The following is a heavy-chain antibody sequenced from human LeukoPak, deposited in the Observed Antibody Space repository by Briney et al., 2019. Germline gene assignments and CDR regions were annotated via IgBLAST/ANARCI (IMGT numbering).Heavy chain of an antibody. CDR1: GGSISSYY. CDR3: ARSYYKPTYFDY. Sequence: SETLSLTCTVSGGSISSYYWSWIRQPPGKGLEWIGYIYYSGSTNYNPSLKSRVTISVDTSKNQFSLKPSSVTAADTAVYYCARSYYKPTYFDYWGQGTLVTVSS. D-gene: IGHD3-10*01. J-gene: IGHJ4*02. CDR2: IYYSGST. V-gene: IGHV4-59*01.